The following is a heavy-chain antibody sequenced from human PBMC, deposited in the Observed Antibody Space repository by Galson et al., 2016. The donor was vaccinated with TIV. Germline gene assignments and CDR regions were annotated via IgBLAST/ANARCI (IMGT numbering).Heavy chain of an antibody. CDR3: AKVGARGYGDYPYYLAN. CDR2: IRSNTDGGTI. V-gene: IGHV3-15*07. CDR1: GINFNNGW. Sequence: SLRLSCAGSGINFNNGWMNWVRQAPGKGLEWVGRIRSNTDGGTIDYAAPVKGRFTISRDDSKNALYLQMNSLRLEDTAVYYCAKVGARGYGDYPYYLANWGRGTLVIVSS. D-gene: IGHD4-17*01. J-gene: IGHJ4*02.